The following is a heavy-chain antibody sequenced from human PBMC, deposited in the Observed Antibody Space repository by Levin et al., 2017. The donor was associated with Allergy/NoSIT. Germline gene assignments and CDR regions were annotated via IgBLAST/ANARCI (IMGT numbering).Heavy chain of an antibody. Sequence: ASVKVSCAASGITFSNYAMSWVRQAPGKGLEWVSTISFSGGTTYYADSVKGHFTISRDNFKNTLYLQMNSLRAEDTAIYYCAKASRAGIYMGSFDYWGQGTLVTVSS. CDR3: AKASRAGIYMGSFDY. V-gene: IGHV3-23*01. CDR1: GITFSNYA. CDR2: ISFSGGTT. J-gene: IGHJ4*02. D-gene: IGHD3-10*01.